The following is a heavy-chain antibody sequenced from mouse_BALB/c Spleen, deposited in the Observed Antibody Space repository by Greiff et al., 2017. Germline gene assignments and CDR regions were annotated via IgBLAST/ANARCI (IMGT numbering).Heavy chain of an antibody. J-gene: IGHJ4*01. CDR2: LWSGGST. CDR3: ARKLGGAMDY. CDR1: GFSLTSYG. D-gene: IGHD1-1*02. V-gene: IGHV2-2*02. Sequence: QVHVKQSGPGLVQPSQSLSITCTVSGFSLTSYGVHWVRQSPGKGLEWLGVLWSGGSTDYNAAFISRLSISKDNSKSQVFFKMNSLQANDTAIYYCARKLGGAMDYWGQGTSVTVSS.